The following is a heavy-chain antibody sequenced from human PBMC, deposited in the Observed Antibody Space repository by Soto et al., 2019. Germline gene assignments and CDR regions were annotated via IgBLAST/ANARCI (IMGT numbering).Heavy chain of an antibody. CDR2: ISGSGGST. CDR3: ATSLRGIIIAFDC. D-gene: IGHD3-10*01. J-gene: IGHJ4*02. V-gene: IGHV3-23*01. CDR1: GFTFSINA. Sequence: GGSLRLSCAASGFTFSINAMSWVRQAPGKGLEWVSAISGSGGSTYSVDSVKGRFTISRDNSKNTLYLQMNSLRAEDTAVYYCATSLRGIIIAFDCWGQGTLVTVS.